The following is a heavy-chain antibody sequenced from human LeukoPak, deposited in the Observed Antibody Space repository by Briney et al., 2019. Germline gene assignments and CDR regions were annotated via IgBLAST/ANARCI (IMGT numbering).Heavy chain of an antibody. J-gene: IGHJ5*02. V-gene: IGHV1-69*13. Sequence: GASVKVSCKASGGTFISYAISWVRQAPGQGLEWMGGIIPISGTANYAQKFQGRVTITADESASTAYMELSSLRSEDTAVYYCAREGRDIVVVPAAFSWFDPWGQGTLVTVSS. D-gene: IGHD2-2*01. CDR1: GGTFISYA. CDR2: IIPISGTA. CDR3: AREGRDIVVVPAAFSWFDP.